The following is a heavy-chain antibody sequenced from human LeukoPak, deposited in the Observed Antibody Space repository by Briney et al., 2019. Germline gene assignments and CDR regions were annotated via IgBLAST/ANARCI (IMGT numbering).Heavy chain of an antibody. V-gene: IGHV3-30*14. Sequence: PGGSLRLSCAASGFIFSSYAMHWVRRAPGKGLEWVALISYDGSNKYYADSVKGRFTISRDNSKNTLYLQMNSLRAEDTAVYYCARELRWGYCSGGSCYPPRSNWFDPWGQGTLVTVSS. J-gene: IGHJ5*02. CDR1: GFIFSSYA. CDR3: ARELRWGYCSGGSCYPPRSNWFDP. CDR2: ISYDGSNK. D-gene: IGHD2-15*01.